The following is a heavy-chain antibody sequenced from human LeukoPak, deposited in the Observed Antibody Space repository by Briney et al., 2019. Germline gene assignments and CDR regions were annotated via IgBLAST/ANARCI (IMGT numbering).Heavy chain of an antibody. CDR3: ARDQKYCSSTSCYYYYYGMDV. CDR2: INPNSGGT. D-gene: IGHD2-2*01. J-gene: IGHJ6*02. Sequence: ASVKVSCKASGYTFTGYYMHWVRQAPGQGLEWMGWINPNSGGTNYAQKFQGRVTMTRDTSISTAYMELSRLRSDDTAVYYCARDQKYCSSTSCYYYYYGMDVWGQGTTVTVSS. V-gene: IGHV1-2*02. CDR1: GYTFTGYY.